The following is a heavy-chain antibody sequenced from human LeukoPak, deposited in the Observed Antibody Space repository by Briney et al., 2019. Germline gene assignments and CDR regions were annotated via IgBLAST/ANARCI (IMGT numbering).Heavy chain of an antibody. D-gene: IGHD3-3*01. CDR3: ARDPPSFGVVIIPGAFDI. J-gene: IGHJ3*02. CDR1: GFTFSSYS. CDR2: ISSSSSTI. Sequence: PGGSLRLSCAASGFTFSSYSMNWVRQAPGKGLEWVSYISSSSSTIYYADSVKGRFTISRDNAKNSLYLQMNSLRAEDTAVYYCARDPPSFGVVIIPGAFDIWGQGTMVTVSS. V-gene: IGHV3-48*01.